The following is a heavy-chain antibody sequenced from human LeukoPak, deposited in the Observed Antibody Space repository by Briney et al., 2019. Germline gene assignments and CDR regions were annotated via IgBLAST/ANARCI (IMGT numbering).Heavy chain of an antibody. V-gene: IGHV4-38-2*01. D-gene: IGHD4-17*01. CDR1: SYSISSGSY. CDR2: IFHSGNS. Sequence: PSETLSLTCAVSSYSISSGSYWGWIRQSPGKGLEWVGSIFHSGNSYYNPSLKIRLTMSVDTSKNQFSLKLTSVTAADTALYYCARVTYVDDMLYQYFDYWGQGILVTVSS. CDR3: ARVTYVDDMLYQYFDY. J-gene: IGHJ4*02.